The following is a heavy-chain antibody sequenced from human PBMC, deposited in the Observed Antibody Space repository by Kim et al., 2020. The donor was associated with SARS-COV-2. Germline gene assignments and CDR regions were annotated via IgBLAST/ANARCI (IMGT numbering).Heavy chain of an antibody. J-gene: IGHJ4*02. V-gene: IGHV1-3*01. CDR3: ARNEDY. CDR2: IDADNGNT. CDR1: GYTFTYYA. Sequence: ASVKVSCKASGYTFTYYAFHWVRQAPGQGLEWMGWIDADNGNTKYSQKFQGRVTITRDTSATTAYMEVSSLRSDDTAVYYCARNEDYWGQGTLVTVSS.